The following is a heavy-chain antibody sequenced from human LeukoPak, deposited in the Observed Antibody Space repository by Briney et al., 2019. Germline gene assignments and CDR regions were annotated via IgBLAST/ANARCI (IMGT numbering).Heavy chain of an antibody. J-gene: IGHJ6*02. CDR2: IYHSGST. D-gene: IGHD3-10*01. V-gene: IGHV4-4*02. CDR3: ARPLRGYYYGMDV. CDR1: GGSISSSNW. Sequence: SETLSLTCAVSGGSISSSNWWSWVRQPPGKGLEWIGEIYHSGSTNYNPSLKSRVTISVDKSKNQFPLKLSSVTAADTAVYYCARPLRGYYYGMDVWGQGTTVTVSS.